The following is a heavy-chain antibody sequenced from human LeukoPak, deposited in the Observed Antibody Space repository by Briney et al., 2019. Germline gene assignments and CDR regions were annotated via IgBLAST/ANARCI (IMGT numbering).Heavy chain of an antibody. CDR2: IYYSGST. Sequence: SETLSLTCTVSGGSTSSDSYYWGWIRQPPGKGLEWIGNIYYSGSTFYNPSLKSRVTMSVDTSKNQFSLKLSSVTAADTAVYYCARVDPDSSSTLEVFDYWGQGTLVTVSS. CDR1: GGSTSSDSYY. V-gene: IGHV4-39*07. D-gene: IGHD6-6*01. CDR3: ARVDPDSSSTLEVFDY. J-gene: IGHJ4*02.